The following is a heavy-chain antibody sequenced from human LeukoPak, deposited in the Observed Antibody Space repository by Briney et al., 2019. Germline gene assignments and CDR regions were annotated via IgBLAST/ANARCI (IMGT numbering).Heavy chain of an antibody. CDR2: ISGSGGST. D-gene: IGHD6-13*01. Sequence: SGGSLRLSCAASGFTFSSYAMSWVRQAPGKGLEWVSAISGSGGSTYYADSVKGRFTISRDNSKNTLYLQMNSLRAEDTAVYYCSKVIKRLYSSSLYFDYWGQGTLVTVAS. CDR1: GFTFSSYA. V-gene: IGHV3-23*01. CDR3: SKVIKRLYSSSLYFDY. J-gene: IGHJ4*02.